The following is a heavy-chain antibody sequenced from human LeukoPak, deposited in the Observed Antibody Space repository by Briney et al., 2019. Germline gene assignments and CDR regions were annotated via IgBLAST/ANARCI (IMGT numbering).Heavy chain of an antibody. D-gene: IGHD6-6*01. J-gene: IGHJ6*03. CDR2: IKQDGSEK. CDR1: GFTFSTYY. Sequence: GGSLRLSCAASGFTFSTYYMTWVRQAPGKGLEWVANIKQDGSEKYYADSVKGRFTISRDNSKNTLYLQMNSLRAEDTAVYYCAKDKSIAAPVYYMDVWGKGTTVTVSS. V-gene: IGHV3-7*01. CDR3: AKDKSIAAPVYYMDV.